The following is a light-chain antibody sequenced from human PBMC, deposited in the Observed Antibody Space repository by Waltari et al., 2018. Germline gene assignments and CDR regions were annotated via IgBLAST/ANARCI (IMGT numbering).Light chain of an antibody. J-gene: IGKJ1*01. V-gene: IGKV1-39*01. Sequence: DIQMTQSPSSLSASVGDRVTITCRASQSISSYLNWYQQKPGKAPKLLIYAASSLQSGVPSRVSGSGSGTDFTLNISSLQPEDFATYYCQQSYSTWWTCGQGTKVEIK. CDR2: AAS. CDR1: QSISSY. CDR3: QQSYSTWWT.